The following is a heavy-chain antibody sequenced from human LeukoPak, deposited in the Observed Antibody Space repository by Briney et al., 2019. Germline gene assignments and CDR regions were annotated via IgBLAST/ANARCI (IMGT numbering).Heavy chain of an antibody. J-gene: IGHJ5*02. CDR3: ARGGAIAAAGKGNWFDP. D-gene: IGHD6-13*01. V-gene: IGHV4-39*01. CDR1: GGSISSSSYY. CDR2: IYYSGST. Sequence: SETLSLTCTVSGGSISSSSYYWGWIRQPPGKGLEWIGSIYYSGSTYYNPSLKSRVTISVDTSKNQFSLKLSSVTAADTAVYYCARGGAIAAAGKGNWFDPWGQGTLVTVSS.